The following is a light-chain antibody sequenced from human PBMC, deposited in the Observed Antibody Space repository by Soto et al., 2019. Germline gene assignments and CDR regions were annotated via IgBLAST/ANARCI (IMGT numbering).Light chain of an antibody. CDR1: SSDVGAYNY. CDR3: NSYTSTSARV. V-gene: IGLV2-14*01. CDR2: EVT. J-gene: IGLJ1*01. Sequence: QSIVTQRASVWGCAGRSITISCTGTSSDVGAYNYVSWYQHRPGRAPKLIIYEVTNRPSGVSNRFSGSKSGNTASLRISDLQSEDEADYYCNSYTSTSARVFGTGTKVTVL.